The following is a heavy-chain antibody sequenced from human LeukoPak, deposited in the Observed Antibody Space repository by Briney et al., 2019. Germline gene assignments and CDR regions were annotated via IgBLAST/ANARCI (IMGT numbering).Heavy chain of an antibody. V-gene: IGHV1-69*04. D-gene: IGHD6-19*01. CDR3: ARAYSSGWTFDY. CDR2: IIPILGIA. CDR1: GGTFSSYA. J-gene: IGHJ4*02. Sequence: SVKVSCKASGGTFSSYAISWVRQAPGQGLEWMGRIIPILGIANYAQKFQGRVTITADKSTSTAYMELSSLRSEDTAVYYCARAYSSGWTFDYWGQGTLVTVSS.